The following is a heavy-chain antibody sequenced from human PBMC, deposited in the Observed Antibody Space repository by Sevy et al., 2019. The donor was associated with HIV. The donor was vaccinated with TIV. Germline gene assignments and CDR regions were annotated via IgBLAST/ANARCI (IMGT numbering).Heavy chain of an antibody. CDR3: ARSISWYASFDY. CDR2: IIPMFGTA. V-gene: IGHV1-69*13. Sequence: GASVKVSCKASGRTFSSSAINWVRQAPGQGLEWMGGIIPMFGTANYVQKFQGRVTITADESTSTAYMELSSLRSEDTAVYYCARSISWYASFDYWGQGTLVTVSS. D-gene: IGHD6-13*01. J-gene: IGHJ4*02. CDR1: GRTFSSSA.